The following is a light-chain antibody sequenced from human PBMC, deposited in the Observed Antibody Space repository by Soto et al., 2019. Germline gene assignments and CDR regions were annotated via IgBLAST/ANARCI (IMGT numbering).Light chain of an antibody. J-gene: IGLJ1*01. CDR1: GTDVGQYNY. CDR2: HVS. CDR3: QVWDSSSDHYV. Sequence: QSVLTQPPSASGSPGQSVTISCTGAGTDVGQYNYVSWYQQHPGKAPKLLIHHVSRRPSGVPARFSGSKSGNTASLTVSGLQTEDEADYYCQVWDSSSDHYVFGTGTKVTVL. V-gene: IGLV2-8*01.